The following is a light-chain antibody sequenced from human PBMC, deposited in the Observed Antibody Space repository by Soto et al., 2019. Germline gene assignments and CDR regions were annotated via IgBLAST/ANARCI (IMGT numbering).Light chain of an antibody. V-gene: IGLV2-14*01. J-gene: IGLJ1*01. CDR3: VSFTTSRSYV. CDR2: EVN. Sequence: QSALTQPASLSGSPGQSITISCTGTSSDIGAYDYVSWFQQHPGKAPKLMISEVNNRPSGVSNRFSGSKSGNTAYLTISGLQVEDEADYYCVSFTTSRSYVFGTGTKLTVL. CDR1: SSDIGAYDY.